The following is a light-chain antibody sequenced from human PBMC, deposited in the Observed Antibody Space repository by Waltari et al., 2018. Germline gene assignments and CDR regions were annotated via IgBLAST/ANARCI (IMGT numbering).Light chain of an antibody. J-gene: IGLJ2*01. CDR3: QSYDPSLSVV. CDR2: GVN. Sequence: QSVLTQPPSVSGAPGQRVSISCPGSGSKLGAGYDLHWYQQLPGKAPKLLIYGVNTRPLGVPDRFSGSLSGTSAYLAIAGLQADDEADYYCQSYDPSLSVVFGGGTRLTVL. CDR1: GSKLGAGYD. V-gene: IGLV1-40*01.